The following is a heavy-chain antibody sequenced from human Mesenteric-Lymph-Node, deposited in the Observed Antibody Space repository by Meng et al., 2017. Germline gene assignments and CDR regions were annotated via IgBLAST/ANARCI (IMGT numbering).Heavy chain of an antibody. V-gene: IGHV3-48*03. CDR3: ARFSTGPYYYNYYGLDV. J-gene: IGHJ6*02. Sequence: GESLKISCAASGFIFSSFEMNWVRQTPGKGLEWLSYISGGGSTIYYADSVQGRFTISRDNAKNSLYLEMNSLRGEDTAIYYCARFSTGPYYYNYYGLDVWGQGTTVTV. CDR1: GFIFSSFE. CDR2: ISGGGSTI. D-gene: IGHD6-19*01.